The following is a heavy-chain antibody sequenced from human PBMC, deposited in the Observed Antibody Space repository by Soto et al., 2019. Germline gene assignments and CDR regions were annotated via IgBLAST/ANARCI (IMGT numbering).Heavy chain of an antibody. CDR1: GGSLSSSSW. Sequence: QVQLQESGPGLVNPSGTLSLTCAVSGGSLSSSSWWSRVRQPPGKALEWLGEIYYSGSTKYNPSLNSRVTISADQSKNDFSLRLSSVTAADTAVYYCVHHGGDPYYHDFWGQGMLVTVSS. D-gene: IGHD4-17*01. V-gene: IGHV4-4*02. CDR2: IYYSGST. CDR3: VHHGGDPYYHDF. J-gene: IGHJ4*02.